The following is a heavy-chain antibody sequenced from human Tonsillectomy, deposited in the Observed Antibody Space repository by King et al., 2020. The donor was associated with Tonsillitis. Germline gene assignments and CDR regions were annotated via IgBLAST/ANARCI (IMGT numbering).Heavy chain of an antibody. V-gene: IGHV4-59*01. D-gene: IGHD6-13*01. J-gene: IGHJ6*03. CDR2: IYYTGST. CDR1: GDSIRSYF. Sequence: QLQESGPGLVKPSETLSLTCTVSGDSIRSYFWSWIRQPPGKGLEWLGDIYYTGSTNDNPSLKSRVTISVDTSKNQFSLKLSSVTAADTAVYYCARGSSWRNYYYYYYMDVWGNGTTVTVSS. CDR3: ARGSSWRNYYYYYYMDV.